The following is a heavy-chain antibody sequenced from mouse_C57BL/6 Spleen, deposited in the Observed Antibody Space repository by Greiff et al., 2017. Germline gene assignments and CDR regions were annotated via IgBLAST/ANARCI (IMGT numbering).Heavy chain of an antibody. V-gene: IGHV14-4*01. CDR1: GFNIKDDY. Sequence: EVMLVESGAELVRPGASVKLSCTASGFNIKDDYMHWVKQRPEQGLEWIGWIDPENGDTEYASKFQGKATITADTSSNTAYLQLSSLTSEDTAVYYCTTFFDGSYAMDYWGQGTSVTVSS. J-gene: IGHJ4*01. CDR3: TTFFDGSYAMDY. D-gene: IGHD2-3*01. CDR2: IDPENGDT.